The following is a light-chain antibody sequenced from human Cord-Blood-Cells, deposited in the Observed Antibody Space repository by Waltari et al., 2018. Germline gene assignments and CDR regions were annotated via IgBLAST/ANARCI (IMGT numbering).Light chain of an antibody. CDR3: QQYNNWPPVT. J-gene: IGKJ4*01. V-gene: IGKV3-15*01. CDR2: GAS. Sequence: EIVMTQSPATLSVSPGERATLSCRASQSVSSNLAWYQQKPGQAPRLLIYGASTRATGIPARFSGSGSETEFTRTISSLQSEDFAVYYCQQYNNWPPVTFGGGTKVEIK. CDR1: QSVSSN.